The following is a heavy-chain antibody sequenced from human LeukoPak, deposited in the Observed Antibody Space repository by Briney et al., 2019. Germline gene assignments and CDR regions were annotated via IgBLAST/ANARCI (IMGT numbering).Heavy chain of an antibody. D-gene: IGHD3-10*01. Sequence: GGSLRLSCAASGFTFSSYAMHWVRQAPGKGLEWVAVISYDGSNKYYADSVKGRFTLSRDNSKNTLYLQMNSLRAEDTAVYYCAKDWVPSYYGSGSPKSPFDYWGQGTLVTVSS. CDR3: AKDWVPSYYGSGSPKSPFDY. V-gene: IGHV3-30*04. J-gene: IGHJ4*02. CDR2: ISYDGSNK. CDR1: GFTFSSYA.